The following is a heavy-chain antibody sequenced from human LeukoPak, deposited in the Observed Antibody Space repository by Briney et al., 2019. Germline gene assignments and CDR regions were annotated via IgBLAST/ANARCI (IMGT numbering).Heavy chain of an antibody. CDR1: GFTFSSYG. CDR2: ISYDGSNK. J-gene: IGHJ6*02. V-gene: IGHV3-30*18. CDR3: AKDSSVAAPYGMDV. Sequence: GGSLRLSCAASGFTFSSYGMHWVRQAPGKGLEWVAVISYDGSNKYYADSVKGRFTISRDNSKNTPYLQMNSLRAEDTAVYYCAKDSSVAAPYGMDVWGQGTTVTVSS. D-gene: IGHD6-19*01.